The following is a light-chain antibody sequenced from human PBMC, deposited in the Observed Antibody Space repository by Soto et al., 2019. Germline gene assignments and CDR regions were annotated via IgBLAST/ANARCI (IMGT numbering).Light chain of an antibody. CDR3: KKTSSTPGT. J-gene: IGKJ1*01. V-gene: IGKV1-39*01. CDR1: RTIAGY. Sequence: DIQMTQSPSSLSASVGDRVIITCRASRTIAGYVNWYQQRPGEAPDLLIYAASSLQSGVPSRFRGSGSGTDFTLTINSLQPEDFATYYCKKTSSTPGTFGQGTRVKIK. CDR2: AAS.